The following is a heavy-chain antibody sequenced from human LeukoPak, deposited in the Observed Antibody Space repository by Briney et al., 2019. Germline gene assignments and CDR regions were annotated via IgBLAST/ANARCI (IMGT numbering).Heavy chain of an antibody. Sequence: GGSLRLSCAASGFTFTRNAMAWVRQAPGKGLEWVSAIDGSGGTTFYADSVKGRVTISRVQSTNTVYLQMNSLRADDTAIYYCAKAHCSSTTCSRAVGWGQGTLVTVSS. CDR1: GFTFTRNA. CDR2: IDGSGGTT. J-gene: IGHJ4*02. D-gene: IGHD2-2*01. V-gene: IGHV3-23*01. CDR3: AKAHCSSTTCSRAVG.